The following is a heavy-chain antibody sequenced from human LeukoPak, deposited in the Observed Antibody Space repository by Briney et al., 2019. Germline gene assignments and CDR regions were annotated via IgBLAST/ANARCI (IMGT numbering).Heavy chain of an antibody. CDR1: GFPFSNYG. V-gene: IGHV3-23*01. CDR2: ISAIGDI. Sequence: PGGSLRLSCAASGFPFSNYGMHWVRQAPGKGLEWVSVISAIGDIYYADSVKGRFTISRDNSKNMLYLQMNSLRAEDTAVYYCAKAMAGGYNYGPFDNWGLGALVTVSS. CDR3: AKAMAGGYNYGPFDN. D-gene: IGHD5-18*01. J-gene: IGHJ4*02.